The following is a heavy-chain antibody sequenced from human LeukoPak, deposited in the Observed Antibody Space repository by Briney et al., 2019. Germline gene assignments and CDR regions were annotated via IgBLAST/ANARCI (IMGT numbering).Heavy chain of an antibody. Sequence: QPGRSLRLSCAVSGFTFDDYAMHWVRQAPGKGLEWVPGISWNSGSIDYADSVKGRFTISRDNANNSLYLQMNSLRPEDTALYYCAKGSGRYWTFFDFWGQGTLVSVSS. J-gene: IGHJ4*02. CDR3: AKGSGRYWTFFDF. CDR1: GFTFDDYA. D-gene: IGHD1-26*01. V-gene: IGHV3-9*01. CDR2: ISWNSGSI.